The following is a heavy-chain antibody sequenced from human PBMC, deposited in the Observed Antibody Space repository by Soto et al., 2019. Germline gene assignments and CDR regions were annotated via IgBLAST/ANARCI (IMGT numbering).Heavy chain of an antibody. Sequence: PSETLSLTCAVSGGSISSGGYSWSWIRQPPGKGLEWIGYIYHSGSTYYNPSLKSRVTISVDTSKNQLSLKLSSVTAADTAVYYCARRYGYSFDYWGQGTLVTVSS. CDR1: GGSISSGGYS. J-gene: IGHJ4*02. V-gene: IGHV4-30-2*01. D-gene: IGHD5-18*01. CDR2: IYHSGST. CDR3: ARRYGYSFDY.